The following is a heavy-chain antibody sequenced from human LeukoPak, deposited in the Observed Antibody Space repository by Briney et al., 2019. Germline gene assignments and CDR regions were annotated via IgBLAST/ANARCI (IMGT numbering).Heavy chain of an antibody. Sequence: GSLRLSCAASGFTFDDYAMHWVRQAPGKGLEWVSLISWDGGSTYYADSVKGRFTISRDNSKNSLYLQMNSLRAEDTALYYCAKEAGIAAAGPFDYWGQGTLVTVSS. CDR3: AKEAGIAAAGPFDY. J-gene: IGHJ4*02. CDR2: ISWDGGST. V-gene: IGHV3-43D*03. D-gene: IGHD6-13*01. CDR1: GFTFDDYA.